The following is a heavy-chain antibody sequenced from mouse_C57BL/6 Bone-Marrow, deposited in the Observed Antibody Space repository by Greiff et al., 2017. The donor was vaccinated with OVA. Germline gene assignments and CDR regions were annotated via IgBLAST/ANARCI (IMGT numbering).Heavy chain of an antibody. Sequence: LQESGPELVKPGASVKISCKASGYAFSSSWMNWVKQRPGKGLEWIGRIYPGDGDTNYNGKFKGKATLTADKSSSTAYMQLSSLTSEDSAVYFCARDITTVVARNYWGQGTTLTVSS. CDR2: IYPGDGDT. J-gene: IGHJ2*01. V-gene: IGHV1-82*01. CDR1: GYAFSSSW. CDR3: ARDITTVVARNY. D-gene: IGHD1-1*01.